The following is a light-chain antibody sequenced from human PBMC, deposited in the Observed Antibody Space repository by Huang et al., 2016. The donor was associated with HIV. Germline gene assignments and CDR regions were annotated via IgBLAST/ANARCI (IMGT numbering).Light chain of an antibody. Sequence: IQLTQSPSSLSASIGARVTITCRASQGISSYLAWYQQKPGKAPTLLSYAASTFQSGVPSRFSGSGAGTDFTLIISSLQPEDFATYYCQQLNTYPVTFGGGTKVEIK. CDR3: QQLNTYPVT. V-gene: IGKV1-9*01. J-gene: IGKJ4*01. CDR2: AAS. CDR1: QGISSY.